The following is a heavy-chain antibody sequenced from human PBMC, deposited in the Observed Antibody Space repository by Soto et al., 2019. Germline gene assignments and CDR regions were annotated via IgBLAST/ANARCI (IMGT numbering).Heavy chain of an antibody. CDR3: ASPPHPGLYYYGMDV. V-gene: IGHV1-2*02. CDR1: GYTFTAYY. Sequence: QVQLVQSGAEVKKPGASVKVSCKASGYTFTAYYMHWVRQAPGQGLEWVAWINPRNGATKYAQKFQGRVTMTRDTSISTAYLELTRLRSYDTALYYCASPPHPGLYYYGMDVWGQGTTVTVSS. CDR2: INPRNGAT. J-gene: IGHJ6*02.